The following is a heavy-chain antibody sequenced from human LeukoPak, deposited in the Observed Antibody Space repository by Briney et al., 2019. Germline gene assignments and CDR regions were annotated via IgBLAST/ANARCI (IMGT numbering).Heavy chain of an antibody. J-gene: IGHJ4*02. CDR1: GGSISSYY. Sequence: SETLSLTCTVSGGSISSYYWSWIRQTPGKGLEWIGYIYYSGSTNFNPSLKSRVTISVDTSKNQFSLKLSSVTAADTAVYYCARRKSTSSIDYWGQGTLVTVSS. V-gene: IGHV4-59*08. CDR2: IYYSGST. CDR3: ARRKSTSSIDY.